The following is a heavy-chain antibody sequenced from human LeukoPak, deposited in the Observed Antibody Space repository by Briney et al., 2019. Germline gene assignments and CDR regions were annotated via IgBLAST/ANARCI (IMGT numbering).Heavy chain of an antibody. CDR1: GFTFSSYG. CDR3: AKDYVGVLRYFDWLSEPYYYYGMDV. V-gene: IGHV3-30*18. J-gene: IGHJ6*02. Sequence: GGSLRLSCAASGFTFSSYGMHWVRQAPGKGLEWVAVISYDGSNKYYADSVKGRFTISRDNSKNTLYLQMNSLRAEDTAVYYCAKDYVGVLRYFDWLSEPYYYYGMDVWGQGTTVIVSS. D-gene: IGHD3-9*01. CDR2: ISYDGSNK.